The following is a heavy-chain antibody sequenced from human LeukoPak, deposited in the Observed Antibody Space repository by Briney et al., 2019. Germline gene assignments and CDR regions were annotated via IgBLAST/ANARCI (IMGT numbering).Heavy chain of an antibody. J-gene: IGHJ4*02. V-gene: IGHV3-64*01. CDR2: ISSNGDRT. Sequence: PGGSLRLSCAASGFTFSTYAMHWVRQGPGKGLEYASSISSNGDRTYYANSVKGRCTISRDNSRNTLYLQMGSLRAEDMAVYYCARGGVNVAAAGFDSWGQGTLVTVSS. D-gene: IGHD6-13*01. CDR3: ARGGVNVAAAGFDS. CDR1: GFTFSTYA.